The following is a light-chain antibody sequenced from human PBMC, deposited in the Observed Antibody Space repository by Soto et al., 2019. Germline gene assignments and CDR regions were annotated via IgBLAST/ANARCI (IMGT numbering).Light chain of an antibody. CDR3: QQYNSYSGRT. J-gene: IGKJ1*01. Sequence: DIQMTQSPSTLSASVGDRVTITCRASQSISSWLAWYQQKPGKAPKLLIYDASSLESGVPSRFSGSGSGTEFTLTISSLQPDDFATYYCQQYNSYSGRTFGRWTKVEIK. V-gene: IGKV1-5*01. CDR1: QSISSW. CDR2: DAS.